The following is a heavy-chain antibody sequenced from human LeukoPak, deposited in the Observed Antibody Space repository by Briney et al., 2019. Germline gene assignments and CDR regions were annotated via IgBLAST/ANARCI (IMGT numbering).Heavy chain of an antibody. D-gene: IGHD3-22*01. J-gene: IGHJ4*02. Sequence: SVKVSCKASGGTFSSYAISWVRQAPGQGLEWMGGIIPIFGTANYAQKFQGRVTITADESTSTAYMELSSLRSEDTAVYYCARVLRHYYDSSDPSGYWGQGTLVTVSS. CDR1: GGTFSSYA. V-gene: IGHV1-69*01. CDR2: IIPIFGTA. CDR3: ARVLRHYYDSSDPSGY.